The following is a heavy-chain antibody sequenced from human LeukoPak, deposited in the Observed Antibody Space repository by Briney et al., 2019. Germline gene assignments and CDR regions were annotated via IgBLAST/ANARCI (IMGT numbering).Heavy chain of an antibody. J-gene: IGHJ4*02. D-gene: IGHD3-22*01. CDR2: IYYSGSS. CDR1: GGSISSGDYY. Sequence: SETLSLTCAVSGGSISSGDYYWSWIRQPPGKGLEWIGYIYYSGSSFYNPSLKSRVTISVDTSKNQFSLNLSSVTAADTAVYYCARGAATYYYESSGYYPFDYWGQGTLVTVSS. CDR3: ARGAATYYYESSGYYPFDY. V-gene: IGHV4-30-4*01.